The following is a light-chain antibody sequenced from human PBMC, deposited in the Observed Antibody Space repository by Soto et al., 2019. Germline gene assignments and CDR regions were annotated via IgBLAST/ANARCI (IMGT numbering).Light chain of an antibody. CDR2: GNS. CDR1: SSNIGGGYD. V-gene: IGLV1-40*01. Sequence: QSVLTQPPSVSGAPGQRVTISCTGSSSNIGGGYDVHGYQQLPGTAPKLLIYGNSNRPSGVPDRFSGSKSGTSASLAITGLQAEDEADYYCQSYDSSLSAYVFGTGTKVTVL. J-gene: IGLJ1*01. CDR3: QSYDSSLSAYV.